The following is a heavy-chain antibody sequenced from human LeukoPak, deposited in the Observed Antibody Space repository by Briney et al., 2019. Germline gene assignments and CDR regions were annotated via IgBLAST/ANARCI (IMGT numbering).Heavy chain of an antibody. D-gene: IGHD4/OR15-4a*01. Sequence: ASVKVSCKASGYTFTSYGISWVRQAPGQGLEWMGWISAYNGNTNYAQKLQGRVTMTTDTSTSTAYMELRSLRSDDTAVYYCARDAGAPLPLTYYYYYMDVWGKGTTVTISS. J-gene: IGHJ6*03. V-gene: IGHV1-18*01. CDR3: ARDAGAPLPLTYYYYYMDV. CDR2: ISAYNGNT. CDR1: GYTFTSYG.